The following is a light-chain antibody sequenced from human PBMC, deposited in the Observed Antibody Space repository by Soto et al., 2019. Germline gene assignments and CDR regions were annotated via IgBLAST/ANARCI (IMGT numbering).Light chain of an antibody. CDR1: QSVNSRY. J-gene: IGKJ1*01. CDR2: GAS. Sequence: EIVLTQSPGTLSLSPGERATLSCRASQSVNSRYLAWYQQKPGQAPRLLIYGASSRATGIADRFSGSGSGTDFTLTISRLKPEDFAVYYCQQYGSSPVTFGQGTKVEIK. V-gene: IGKV3-20*01. CDR3: QQYGSSPVT.